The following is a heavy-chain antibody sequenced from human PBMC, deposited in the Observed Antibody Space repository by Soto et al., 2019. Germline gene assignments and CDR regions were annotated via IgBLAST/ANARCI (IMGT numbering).Heavy chain of an antibody. J-gene: IGHJ4*02. Sequence: PGGSLRHSCAASGFTFSSYGMHWVRQAPGKGLEWVAVISYDGSNKYYADSVKGRFTISRDNSKNTLYLQMNSLRAEDTAVYYYARSLGITGTRGGTRGYWGQGTRVTISS. CDR2: ISYDGSNK. CDR1: GFTFSSYG. CDR3: ARSLGITGTRGGTRGY. D-gene: IGHD1-7*01. V-gene: IGHV3-30*03.